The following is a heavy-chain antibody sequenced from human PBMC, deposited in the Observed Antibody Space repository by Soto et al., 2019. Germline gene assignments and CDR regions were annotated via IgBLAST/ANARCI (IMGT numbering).Heavy chain of an antibody. D-gene: IGHD3-10*01. CDR3: ARHRGYVYGSNSLDD. Sequence: VQLVESGGGLVQPGGSLKLSCTASGFRVTDSAMDWVRQAAGKGLKWVGRIRSKGNIHATTYGESVKGRFSISRDESQNMVYLQMNSLKIEDTAVYYCARHRGYVYGSNSLDDWGQGTLVTVSS. CDR2: IRSKGNIHAT. J-gene: IGHJ4*02. V-gene: IGHV3-73*02. CDR1: GFRVTDSA.